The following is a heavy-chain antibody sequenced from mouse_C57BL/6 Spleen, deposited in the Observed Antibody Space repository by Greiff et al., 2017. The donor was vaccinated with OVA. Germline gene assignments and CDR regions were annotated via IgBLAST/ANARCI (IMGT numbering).Heavy chain of an antibody. CDR3: ARPTGTRAWFAY. V-gene: IGHV5-17*01. J-gene: IGHJ3*01. CDR1: GFTFSDYG. D-gene: IGHD4-1*02. CDR2: ISSGSSTI. Sequence: EVKLMESGGGLVKPGGSLKLSCAASGFTFSDYGMHWVRQAPEKGLEWVAYISSGSSTIYYADTVKGRFTISRDNAKNTLFLQMTSLRSEDTAMYYCARPTGTRAWFAYWGQGTLVTVSA.